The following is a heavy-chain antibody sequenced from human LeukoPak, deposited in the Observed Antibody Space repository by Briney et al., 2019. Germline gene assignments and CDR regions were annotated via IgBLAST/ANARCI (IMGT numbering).Heavy chain of an antibody. J-gene: IGHJ3*02. CDR3: ATNSLGRDGYRSNAFDI. CDR2: IYFNGNT. CDR1: GVSISGTGYY. D-gene: IGHD5-24*01. Sequence: SETLSLTCTVSGVSISGTGYYWGWIRQPPGKGLEWIGSIYFNGNTNYSPSLKSRVTISVDTSKNQFSLKLSSVTAADTAVYYCATNSLGRDGYRSNAFDIWGQGTMVTVSS. V-gene: IGHV4-39*01.